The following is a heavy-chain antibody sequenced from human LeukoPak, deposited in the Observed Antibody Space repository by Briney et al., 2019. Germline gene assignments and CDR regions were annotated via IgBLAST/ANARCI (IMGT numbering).Heavy chain of an antibody. CDR2: ISGSGAST. J-gene: IGHJ6*04. Sequence: GGSLRLSCAASGFTFSSYGMSWVRQAPGKGLEWVSGISGSGASTYYADSVKGRFTISRDNSKNTLYLQMNSLRAEDTAVYYCAELGITMIGGVWGKGTTVTISS. CDR1: GFTFSSYG. D-gene: IGHD3-10*02. CDR3: AELGITMIGGV. V-gene: IGHV3-23*01.